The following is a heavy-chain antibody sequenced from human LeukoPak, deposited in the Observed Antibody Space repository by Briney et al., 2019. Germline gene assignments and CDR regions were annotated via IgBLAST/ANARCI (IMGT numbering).Heavy chain of an antibody. D-gene: IGHD3-10*01. CDR1: GFTFSSYW. J-gene: IGHJ6*02. CDR3: AREHQLLWFGEPYYGMDV. CDR2: IKQDGSEK. Sequence: GGSLRVSCAASGFTFSSYWMSWVRQAPGKGLEWVANIKQDGSEKYYVDSVKGRFTISRDNAKNSLYLQMNSLRAEDTAVYYCAREHQLLWFGEPYYGMDVWGQGTTVTVSS. V-gene: IGHV3-7*01.